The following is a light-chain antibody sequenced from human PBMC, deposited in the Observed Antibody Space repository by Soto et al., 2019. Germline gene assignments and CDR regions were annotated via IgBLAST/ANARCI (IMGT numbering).Light chain of an antibody. CDR1: SSDIGYYNY. V-gene: IGLV2-14*03. J-gene: IGLJ3*02. Sequence: QSALTQPASVSGSPGQSITISCTGTSSDIGYYNYVSWYQQHPGKAPKVIIYDVSNRPSGVSDRFSGSKSGNTASLTISGLQAEDEGDYYCSSYEDSSILMFGGGTKLTVL. CDR3: SSYEDSSILM. CDR2: DVS.